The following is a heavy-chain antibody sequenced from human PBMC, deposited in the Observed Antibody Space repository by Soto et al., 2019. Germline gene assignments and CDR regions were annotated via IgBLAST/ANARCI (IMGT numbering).Heavy chain of an antibody. CDR2: IYFNGST. D-gene: IGHD6-19*01. Sequence: VHLQESGPGLVKPSETLSLTCAVSGASVRSGSYYWSWLRQPPGKGLLWIGYIYFNGSTNYNPSLESRVTISLDTSQNHFSLDLTSVTTADTAVYYCARVSLVQWLAPFDYWGQGTLVSVSS. CDR3: ARVSLVQWLAPFDY. V-gene: IGHV4-61*03. CDR1: GASVRSGSYY. J-gene: IGHJ4*02.